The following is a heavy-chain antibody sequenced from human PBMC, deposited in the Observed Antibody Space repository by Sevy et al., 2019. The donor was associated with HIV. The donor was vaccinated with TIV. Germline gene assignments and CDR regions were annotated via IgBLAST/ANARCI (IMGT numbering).Heavy chain of an antibody. Sequence: SETLSLTCAVSGYSISSGYYWGWIRQPPGKGREWIGSIYHSGSTYYNQSLKSRDTISVDTSKNQISRWLSSVPAAGTAVYYCARVRRRCSSTSCYVFAYWGQGTPATV. V-gene: IGHV4-38-2*01. CDR2: IYHSGST. J-gene: IGHJ4*02. CDR3: ARVRRRCSSTSCYVFAY. D-gene: IGHD2-2*01. CDR1: GYSISSGYY.